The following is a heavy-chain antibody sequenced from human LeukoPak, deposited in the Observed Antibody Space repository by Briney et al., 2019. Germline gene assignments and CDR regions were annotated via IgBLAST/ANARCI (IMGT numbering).Heavy chain of an antibody. J-gene: IGHJ4*02. CDR3: ARDNYSSGRDY. Sequence: SETLSLTCAVYGGSFSGYYWSWIRQPPGKGLEWIGEINHSGRTNYNPSLKSRVTISVDTSKNQFSLKLSSVTAADTAVYYCARDNYSSGRDYWGQGTLVTVSS. V-gene: IGHV4-34*01. D-gene: IGHD6-19*01. CDR1: GGSFSGYY. CDR2: INHSGRT.